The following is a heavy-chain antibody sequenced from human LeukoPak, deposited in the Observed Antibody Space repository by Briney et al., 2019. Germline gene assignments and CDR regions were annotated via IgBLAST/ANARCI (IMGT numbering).Heavy chain of an antibody. J-gene: IGHJ6*02. CDR3: AKDLGLGALSYIRGMDV. V-gene: IGHV3-23*01. Sequence: GGSLRLSCAASGFTFSSYAMSWVRQAPGKGLEWVSAISGSGGSTYYADSVKGRFTISRDNSKDTLYLQMNSLRAEDTAVYYCAKDLGLGALSYIRGMDVWGQGTTVTVSS. CDR2: ISGSGGST. CDR1: GFTFSSYA. D-gene: IGHD3-10*02.